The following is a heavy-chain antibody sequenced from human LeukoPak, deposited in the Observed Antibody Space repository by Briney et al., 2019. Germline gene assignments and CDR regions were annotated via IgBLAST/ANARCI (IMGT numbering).Heavy chain of an antibody. CDR3: AREGWLQPQYYFDY. CDR2: ISSGGSTI. V-gene: IGHV3-11*01. D-gene: IGHD5-24*01. Sequence: GGSLRLSCAASGFTFSDYYMSWIRQAPGKGLEWISYISSGGSTIYYTDSVKGRFTISRDDAKNSLYLHMNNLRAEDTAVYYCAREGWLQPQYYFDYWGQGTLVTVSS. J-gene: IGHJ4*02. CDR1: GFTFSDYY.